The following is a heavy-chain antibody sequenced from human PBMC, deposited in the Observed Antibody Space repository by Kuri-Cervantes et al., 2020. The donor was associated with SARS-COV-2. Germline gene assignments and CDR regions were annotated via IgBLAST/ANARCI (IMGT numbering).Heavy chain of an antibody. CDR3: ARICSSTSCLGNYFDY. D-gene: IGHD2-2*01. V-gene: IGHV3-74*01. J-gene: IGHJ4*02. CDR2: INSDGSST. Sequence: GESLKISCAASGFTFSSYWMHWVRQVPGKGLVWVSRINSDGSSTSYADSVKGRFTISRDNAKNTLYLQMNSLRAEDTAVYYCARICSSTSCLGNYFDYWGQGTLVTVSS. CDR1: GFTFSSYW.